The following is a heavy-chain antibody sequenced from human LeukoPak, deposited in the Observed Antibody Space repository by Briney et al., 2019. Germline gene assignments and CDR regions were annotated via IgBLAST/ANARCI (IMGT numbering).Heavy chain of an antibody. D-gene: IGHD5-18*01. J-gene: IGHJ4*02. V-gene: IGHV3-7*01. CDR2: IKQDGGEI. Sequence: GGSLRLSCAASGFTFSRYWMSWVRQVPRKGLEWVANIKQDGGEIYYVDSVKGRFTISRDNAKNTLYLQMNSLRAEDTAVYYCAKDLGTAVDYWGQGTLVTVSS. CDR1: GFTFSRYW. CDR3: AKDLGTAVDY.